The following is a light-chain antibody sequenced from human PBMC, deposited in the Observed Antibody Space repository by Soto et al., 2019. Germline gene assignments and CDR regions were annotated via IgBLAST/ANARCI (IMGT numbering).Light chain of an antibody. J-gene: IGKJ5*01. Sequence: EIVMTQSPATLSVSPGERATLSCRASQSVSSKLAWYQQKPGQSPRLLIHGVSTRATGIPARFSGSGSGTDFTLTISSLQSEDFAIYYCQQYYNGPPITFGQGTRLEMK. CDR2: GVS. V-gene: IGKV3D-15*01. CDR1: QSVSSK. CDR3: QQYYNGPPIT.